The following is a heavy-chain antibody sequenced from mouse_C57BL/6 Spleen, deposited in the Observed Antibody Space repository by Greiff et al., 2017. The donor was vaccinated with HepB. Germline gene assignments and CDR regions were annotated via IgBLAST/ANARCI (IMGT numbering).Heavy chain of an antibody. Sequence: QVQLQQPGAELVKPGASVKLSCKASGYTFTSYWMHWVKQRPGQGLEWIGMIHPNSGSTNYNEKFKSKATLTVDKSSSTAYMQLSSLTSEDSAVYYCARSGSNQYYFDCWGQGTTLTVSS. CDR1: GYTFTSYW. D-gene: IGHD1-1*01. J-gene: IGHJ2*01. CDR2: IHPNSGST. CDR3: ARSGSNQYYFDC. V-gene: IGHV1-64*01.